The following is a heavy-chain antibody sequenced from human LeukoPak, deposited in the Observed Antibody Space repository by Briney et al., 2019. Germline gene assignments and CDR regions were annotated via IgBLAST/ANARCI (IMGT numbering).Heavy chain of an antibody. V-gene: IGHV4-38-2*02. CDR1: GYSISSGYY. CDR2: IYHSGST. CDR3: ARVGSYRIPFDY. D-gene: IGHD1-26*01. J-gene: IGHJ4*02. Sequence: SETLSLTCTVSGYSISSGYYWGWIRQPPGKGLEWIGSIYHSGSTNYNPSLKSRVTISVDTSKNQFSLKLSSVTAADTAVYYCARVGSYRIPFDYWGQGTLVTVSS.